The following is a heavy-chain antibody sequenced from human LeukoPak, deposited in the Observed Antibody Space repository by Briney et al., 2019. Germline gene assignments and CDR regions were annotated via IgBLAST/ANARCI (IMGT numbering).Heavy chain of an antibody. CDR2: IYSTGDT. J-gene: IGHJ4*02. CDR3: ASRATVANIYFDS. V-gene: IGHV4-38-2*02. Sequence: SETLSLTCSVSGYLINSGYCWGWFRQSPGKGLEWIGSIYSTGDTYDKRSLKRRVSISVDSSQNHFSLKLRSVTAADTAVYYCASRATVANIYFDSWGQGNLVTVSS. CDR1: GYLINSGYC. D-gene: IGHD5-12*01.